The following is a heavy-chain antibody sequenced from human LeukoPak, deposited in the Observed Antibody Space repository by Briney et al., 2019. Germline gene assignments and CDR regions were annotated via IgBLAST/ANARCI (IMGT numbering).Heavy chain of an antibody. Sequence: SETLSLTCAVSGGSISSGGYSWSWIRQPPGKGLEWIGYIYHSGSTYYNPSLKSRVTISVDRSKNQFSLKLSSVTAADTAVYYCARLNYYYDNSGYYSDAFDIWGQGTMVTVSS. V-gene: IGHV4-30-2*01. D-gene: IGHD3-22*01. CDR2: IYHSGST. CDR1: GGSISSGGYS. J-gene: IGHJ3*02. CDR3: ARLNYYYDNSGYYSDAFDI.